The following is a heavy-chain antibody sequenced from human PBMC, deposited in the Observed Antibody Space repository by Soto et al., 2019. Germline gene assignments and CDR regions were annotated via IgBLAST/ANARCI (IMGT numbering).Heavy chain of an antibody. J-gene: IGHJ5*02. CDR1: GGSISSGNYY. CDR3: ARTSYDSSGTAADP. Sequence: QVQLQESGPGLVKPSQTLSLTCTVSGGSISSGNYYWSWIRQHPGKGLEWIGYIFYSGSTSYNPSLKSRVTIPVYTTXNQFSLKLSSVTAADTAVYYCARTSYDSSGTAADPWGQGTLVTVSS. D-gene: IGHD3-22*01. CDR2: IFYSGST. V-gene: IGHV4-31*03.